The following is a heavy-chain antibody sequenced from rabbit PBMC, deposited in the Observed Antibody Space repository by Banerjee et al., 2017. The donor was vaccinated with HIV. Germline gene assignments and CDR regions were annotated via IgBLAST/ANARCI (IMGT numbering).Heavy chain of an antibody. J-gene: IGHJ2*01. CDR2: INSGSSNT. CDR3: ARGYADSGDTAFDP. V-gene: IGHV1S45*01. Sequence: QEQLVESGGGLVQPEGSLTLTCTASGFSFSSGYWMCWVRQAPGKGLQWIGCINSGSSNTYYASWAKGRFTISKTSSTTVTLQMTSLTAADTATYFCARGYADSGDTAFDPWGPGTLVTVS. CDR1: GFSFSSGYW. D-gene: IGHD4-2*01.